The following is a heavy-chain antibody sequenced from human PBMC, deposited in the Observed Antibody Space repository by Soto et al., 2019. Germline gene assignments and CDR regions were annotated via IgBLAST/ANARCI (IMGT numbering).Heavy chain of an antibody. CDR1: GFTFSSYS. J-gene: IGHJ4*02. CDR2: ISSSSSYI. D-gene: IGHD2-2*01. V-gene: IGHV3-21*01. CDR3: ARSRVVPAEDFDY. Sequence: GGSLRLSCAASGFTFSSYSMNWVRQAPGKGLEWVSSISSSSSYIYYADSVKGRFTISRDNAKNSLYLQMNSLRAEDTAVYYCARSRVVPAEDFDYWGQGTLVTVSS.